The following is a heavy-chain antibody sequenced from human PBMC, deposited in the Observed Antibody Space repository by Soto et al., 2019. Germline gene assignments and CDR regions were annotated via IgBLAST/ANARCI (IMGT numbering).Heavy chain of an antibody. CDR1: GASVRSYY. Sequence: QVQLQESGPGLVKPSETLSLTCTVSGASVRSYYWSWIRQPPGKGLEYIAYIYYTGTTNYNPSLKSRVTISMDASKKQFSLKLTSVTAADTAVYYCARDPLKTDYNYYGLDVWGQGTTVTVSS. CDR2: IYYTGTT. CDR3: ARDPLKTDYNYYGLDV. J-gene: IGHJ6*02. V-gene: IGHV4-59*02.